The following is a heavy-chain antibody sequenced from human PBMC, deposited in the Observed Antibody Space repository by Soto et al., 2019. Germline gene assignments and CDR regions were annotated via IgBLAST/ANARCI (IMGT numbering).Heavy chain of an antibody. CDR2: IYYSGST. CDR1: GGSINSDDYY. CDR3: ARHGTIVVVPAAIPDYYYYYMDV. V-gene: IGHV4-30-4*01. J-gene: IGHJ6*03. D-gene: IGHD2-2*02. Sequence: SETLSLSCTVCGGSINSDDYYWSWIRQPPGEGLEWIGYIYYSGSTYYNPSLKSRVTISVDTSKNQFSLKLSSVTAADTAVYYCARHGTIVVVPAAIPDYYYYYMDVWGKGTTDTVS.